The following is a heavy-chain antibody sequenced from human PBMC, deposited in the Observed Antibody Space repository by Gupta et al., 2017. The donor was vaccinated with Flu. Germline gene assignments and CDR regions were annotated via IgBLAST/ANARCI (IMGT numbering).Heavy chain of an antibody. Sequence: EVQLLESGGGLVQPGGSLSLSCAASGFTFRSYAMSWVRQAPGKGLEWVSAISGSGGSTAYAASVKGRFTISRDNSKNTLYLQMNSLRAEDTAVYYCAKDVSSGRPNWFDPWGQGTLVTVSS. D-gene: IGHD6-19*01. CDR2: ISGSGGST. CDR1: GFTFRSYA. CDR3: AKDVSSGRPNWFDP. V-gene: IGHV3-23*01. J-gene: IGHJ5*02.